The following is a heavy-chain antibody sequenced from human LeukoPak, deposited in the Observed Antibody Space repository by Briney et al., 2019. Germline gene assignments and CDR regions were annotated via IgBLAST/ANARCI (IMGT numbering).Heavy chain of an antibody. D-gene: IGHD6-13*01. Sequence: GASVKVSCKASGYTFTSYAMNWVRQAPGQGLEWMGWISAYNGNTNYAQKLQGRVTMTTDTSTSTAYMELRSLRSDDTAVYYCARDLSSRYYYYYMDVWGKGTTVTVSS. V-gene: IGHV1-18*01. CDR2: ISAYNGNT. CDR3: ARDLSSRYYYYYMDV. J-gene: IGHJ6*03. CDR1: GYTFTSYA.